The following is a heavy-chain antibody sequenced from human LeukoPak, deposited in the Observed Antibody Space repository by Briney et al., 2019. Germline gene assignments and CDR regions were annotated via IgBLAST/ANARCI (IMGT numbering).Heavy chain of an antibody. V-gene: IGHV1-69*04. D-gene: IGHD3-3*01. CDR1: GGTFSSYA. J-gene: IGHJ6*02. CDR3: ARDTKPYYYYGMDV. CDR2: IIPILGIA. Sequence: GASVKVSCKASGGTFSSYAISWVRQAPGQGLEWMGRIIPILGIANYAQKFQGRVTITADKSTSTAYMELSSLRSEDTAVYYCARDTKPYYYYGMDVWGQGTTVTVSS.